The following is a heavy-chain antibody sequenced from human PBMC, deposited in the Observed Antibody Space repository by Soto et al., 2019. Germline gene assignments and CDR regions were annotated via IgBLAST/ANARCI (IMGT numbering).Heavy chain of an antibody. CDR2: IYYSGII. CDR3: AREVGEVDYSSSSDAFDI. V-gene: IGHV4-30-4*01. CDR1: GGSISSGDYY. J-gene: IGHJ3*02. D-gene: IGHD6-6*01. Sequence: QVQLQESGPGLVKPSQTLSLTCSVSGGSISSGDYYWSWIRQSPGKGLEWIAYIYYSGIIYYNPSLKSRVTMSRDTSKNQFFLNLESVTAADTAMYYCAREVGEVDYSSSSDAFDIWGQGTMVTVSS.